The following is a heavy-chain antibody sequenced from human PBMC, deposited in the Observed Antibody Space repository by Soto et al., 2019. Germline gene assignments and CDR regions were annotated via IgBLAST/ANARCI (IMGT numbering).Heavy chain of an antibody. CDR2: INPSGGST. Sequence: ASVKVSCKASGYTFTSYYMHWVRQAPGQGLEWMGIINPSGGSTSYAQKFQGRVTMTTDTSTSTAYMELRSLRSDDTAVYYCARDQYYYDSSGYYYNWFDPWGQGTLVTVSS. CDR3: ARDQYYYDSSGYYYNWFDP. CDR1: GYTFTSYY. V-gene: IGHV1-46*01. D-gene: IGHD3-22*01. J-gene: IGHJ5*02.